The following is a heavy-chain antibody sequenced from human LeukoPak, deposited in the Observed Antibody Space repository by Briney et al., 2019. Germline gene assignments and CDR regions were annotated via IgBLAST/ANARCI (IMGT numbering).Heavy chain of an antibody. CDR3: AGGDHDYGDYYFDY. CDR2: IYYSGST. V-gene: IGHV4-59*08. D-gene: IGHD4-17*01. J-gene: IGHJ4*02. CDR1: GGSISSYY. Sequence: SETLSLTCTVSGGSISSYYWSWIRQPPGKGLEWIGYIYYSGSTNYNPSLKSRVTISVDTSKNQFSLKLSSVTAADTAVYYCAGGDHDYGDYYFDYWGQGTLVTASS.